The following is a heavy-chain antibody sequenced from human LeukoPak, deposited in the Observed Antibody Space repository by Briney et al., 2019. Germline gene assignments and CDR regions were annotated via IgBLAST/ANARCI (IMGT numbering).Heavy chain of an antibody. CDR3: ARAIGGYYFDF. J-gene: IGHJ4*02. Sequence: SETLSLTCTVSGGSISSYYWSWIRQPPGKGLEWIGYIFYRGNTNYNPSLKSRVTISVDTSKNQFSMSLSSVTAADTAVHYCARAIGGYYFDFWGQGTLVTVSS. CDR2: IFYRGNT. D-gene: IGHD3-16*01. V-gene: IGHV4-59*01. CDR1: GGSISSYY.